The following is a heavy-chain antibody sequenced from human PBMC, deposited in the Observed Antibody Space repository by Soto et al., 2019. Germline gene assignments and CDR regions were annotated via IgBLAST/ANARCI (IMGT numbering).Heavy chain of an antibody. D-gene: IGHD7-27*01. CDR3: ARGGGLTPNFDY. CDR2: IHSSGNS. J-gene: IGHJ4*02. V-gene: IGHV4-59*01. CDR1: GVSIISYY. Sequence: PSETLSLTCTVSGVSIISYYWTFSRQPPGKGLEWIGYIHSSGNSNYNPSLKSRVTASADTSKNQFSLKLKSVTAADTAVYYCARGGGLTPNFDYWGQGTLVTVSS.